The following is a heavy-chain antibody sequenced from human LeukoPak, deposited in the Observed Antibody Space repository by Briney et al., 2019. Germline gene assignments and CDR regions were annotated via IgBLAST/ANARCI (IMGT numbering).Heavy chain of an antibody. V-gene: IGHV3-21*01. D-gene: IGHD3-22*01. CDR2: ISSSSSYI. CDR1: GFTFSSYS. J-gene: IGHJ4*02. Sequence: GGSLRLSCAASGFTFSSYSMNWVRQAPGKGLEWVSSISSSSSYIYYADSVKGRFTISRDNAKNSLYLQMNSLRAEDTAVCYCARAYYYDSSSYYDGYWGQGTLVTVSS. CDR3: ARAYYYDSSSYYDGY.